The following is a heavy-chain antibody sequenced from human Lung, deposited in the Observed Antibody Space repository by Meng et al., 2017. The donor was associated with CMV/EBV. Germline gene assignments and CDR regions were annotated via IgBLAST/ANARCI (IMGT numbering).Heavy chain of an antibody. CDR2: IKSKPDGGTT. D-gene: IGHD2-8*01. V-gene: IGHV3-15*01. CDR3: ATEGYCADGVCSFLAVEF. Sequence: GESLKISCVASGFTFINVWMSWVRQAPGKGLEWVGRIKSKPDGGTTDYAAPVKGRFSISRDDSLNTLYLEMNSLEPEDTAVYFCATEGYCADGVCSFLAVEFWGQGTKVTVSS. J-gene: IGHJ3*01. CDR1: GFTFINVW.